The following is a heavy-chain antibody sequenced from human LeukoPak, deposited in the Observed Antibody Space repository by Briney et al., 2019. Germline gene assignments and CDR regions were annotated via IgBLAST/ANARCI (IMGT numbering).Heavy chain of an antibody. CDR3: ARGRAFDY. CDR1: GGSITSSSYY. V-gene: IGHV4-39*01. Sequence: SETLSLTCTVSGGSITSSSYYWGWIRQPPGKGLEWIGSVYYSGSTYYNPSLKSRVTMSIDTSKNQFSLKLSSVTAADTAVYYCARGRAFDYWGQRTLVTVSS. J-gene: IGHJ4*02. CDR2: VYYSGST.